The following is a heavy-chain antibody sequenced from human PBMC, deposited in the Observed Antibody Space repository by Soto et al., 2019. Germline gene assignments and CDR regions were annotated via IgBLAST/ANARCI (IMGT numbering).Heavy chain of an antibody. CDR1: GFPVSNYA. V-gene: IGHV3-23*01. Sequence: GSLRLTSAGCGFPVSNYAMSGVRQAPGKGLEWVSGISASVGATYYADSVKGRFTISRDNSKNTPSLQMNSLRAEDTAVYYCAKDPNGDYVGGFEFRGQGTTVTVSS. D-gene: IGHD4-17*01. J-gene: IGHJ6*02. CDR2: ISASVGAT. CDR3: AKDPNGDYVGGFEF.